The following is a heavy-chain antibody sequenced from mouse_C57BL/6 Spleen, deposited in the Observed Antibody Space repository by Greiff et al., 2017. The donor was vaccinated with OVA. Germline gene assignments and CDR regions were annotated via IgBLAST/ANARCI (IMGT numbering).Heavy chain of an antibody. D-gene: IGHD2-4*01. J-gene: IGHJ3*01. V-gene: IGHV1-18*01. CDR1: GYTFTDYN. CDR3: ARSDYDGTKFAY. Sequence: EVQVVESGPELVKPGASVKIPCKASGYTFTDYNMDWVKQSHGKSLEWIGDINPNNGGTIYNQKFKGKATLTVDKSSSTAYMELRSLTSEDTAVYYCARSDYDGTKFAYWGQGTLVTVSA. CDR2: INPNNGGT.